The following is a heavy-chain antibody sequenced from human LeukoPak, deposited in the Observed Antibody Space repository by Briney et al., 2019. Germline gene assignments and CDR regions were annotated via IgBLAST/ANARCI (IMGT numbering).Heavy chain of an antibody. CDR2: IYHSGST. V-gene: IGHV4-38-2*02. J-gene: IGHJ4*02. CDR1: GYSISSDYY. D-gene: IGHD1-14*01. CDR3: ARGNIIDC. Sequence: PSETLSLTCTVSGYSISSDYYWGWIRQSPRKGLEWIGSIYHSGSTYYSPSLESRVTMAVDTSKNQFSLKLSSVTAADTAVYYCARGNIIDCWGQGTLVTVSS.